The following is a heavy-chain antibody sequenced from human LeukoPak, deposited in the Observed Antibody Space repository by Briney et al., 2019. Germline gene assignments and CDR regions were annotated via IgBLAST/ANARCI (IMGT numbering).Heavy chain of an antibody. Sequence: PRASVKVSCKASGFTFTSSAMQWVRQARAQRLEWIGWIVVGSGNTNYAQKFQERVTITRDMSTSSAYMELSSLRSEDTAVYYCAADPSHYYDSSGYPTRFDYWGQGTLVTVSS. CDR2: IVVGSGNT. CDR3: AADPSHYYDSSGYPTRFDY. V-gene: IGHV1-58*02. J-gene: IGHJ4*02. CDR1: GFTFTSSA. D-gene: IGHD3-22*01.